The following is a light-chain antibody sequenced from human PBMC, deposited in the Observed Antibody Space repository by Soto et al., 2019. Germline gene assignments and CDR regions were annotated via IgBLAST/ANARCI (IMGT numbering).Light chain of an antibody. Sequence: QSVLTQPHSVSGSPGQSVTISCTGTSSDVGAYNYVSWYQQHPGKAPKLMIFEVSKRPSGVPDRFSGSKSGNTASLTISGLQAEDEADYYCSSYARMFIFVFGTGTKVTVL. V-gene: IGLV2-11*01. CDR2: EVS. CDR1: SSDVGAYNY. CDR3: SSYARMFIFV. J-gene: IGLJ1*01.